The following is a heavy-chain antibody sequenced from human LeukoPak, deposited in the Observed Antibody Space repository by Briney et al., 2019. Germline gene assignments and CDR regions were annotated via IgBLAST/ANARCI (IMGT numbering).Heavy chain of an antibody. D-gene: IGHD2-21*01. CDR1: GYTFTGYY. Sequence: GASVKVSCKASGYTFTGYYMHWVRQPPGQGLEWMGWINPNSGGTNYAQKFQGRVTITRDTSISTAYMEVSRRRSDDTAVYYCARVGIDAFDIWGQGTMVTVSS. J-gene: IGHJ3*02. CDR3: ARVGIDAFDI. CDR2: INPNSGGT. V-gene: IGHV1-2*02.